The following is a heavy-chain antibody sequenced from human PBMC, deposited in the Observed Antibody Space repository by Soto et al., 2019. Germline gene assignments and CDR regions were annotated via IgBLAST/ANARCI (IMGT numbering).Heavy chain of an antibody. Sequence: EVQLLESGGGLVQPGGSLRLSCAASGFTFSSYAMTWVRQAPGKGLEWVSTITSDGGNTYYVDSVKGRFTISRDNSKNTLYLQMNRLRAEDTAIYYCAKGRGGNNRYSFDYWGQGTLVTVSS. V-gene: IGHV3-23*01. J-gene: IGHJ4*02. CDR2: ITSDGGNT. CDR1: GFTFSSYA. D-gene: IGHD3-10*01. CDR3: AKGRGGNNRYSFDY.